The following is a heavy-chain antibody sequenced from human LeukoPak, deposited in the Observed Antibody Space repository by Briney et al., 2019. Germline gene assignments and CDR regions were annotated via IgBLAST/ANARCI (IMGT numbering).Heavy chain of an antibody. CDR1: GGSISSSSTY. D-gene: IGHD5-18*01. CDR3: VSPRGFCYGYMDY. CDR2: IYYSKNT. Sequence: SETLSLTCTVSGGSISSSSTYWGWIRQPPGKGLEWIGSIYYSKNTYYNPSLKSRVTISADTSKNQFSLTLGSVSATDTAVYYCVSPRGFCYGYMDYWGQGTLVTVSS. J-gene: IGHJ4*02. V-gene: IGHV4-39*01.